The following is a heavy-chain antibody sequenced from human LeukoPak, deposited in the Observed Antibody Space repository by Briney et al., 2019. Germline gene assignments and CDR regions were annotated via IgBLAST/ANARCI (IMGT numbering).Heavy chain of an antibody. CDR1: GGSISSGSYY. V-gene: IGHV4-61*02. CDR2: IYTSGST. D-gene: IGHD2-15*01. CDR3: ASTRPYCSGGSCFNDAFDI. J-gene: IGHJ3*02. Sequence: KSSETLSLTCTVSGGSISSGSYYWSWIRQPAGKGLEWIGRIYTSGSTNYNPSLKSRVTISVDTSKNQFSLKLSSVTAADTAVYYCASTRPYCSGGSCFNDAFDIWGQGTVVTVSS.